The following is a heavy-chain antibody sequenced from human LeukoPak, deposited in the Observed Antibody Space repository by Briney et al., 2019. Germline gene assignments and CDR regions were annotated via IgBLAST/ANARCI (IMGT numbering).Heavy chain of an antibody. CDR3: ARSPGAAAGTWYYYYMDV. CDR2: ISSSSSYI. D-gene: IGHD6-13*01. V-gene: IGHV3-21*01. Sequence: GGSLRLSCTASGFTFSSYSMNWVRQAPGKGLEWVSSISSSSSYIYYADSVKGRFTISRDNAKNSLYLQMNSLRAEDTAVYYCARSPGAAAGTWYYYYMDVWGKGTTVTVYS. J-gene: IGHJ6*03. CDR1: GFTFSSYS.